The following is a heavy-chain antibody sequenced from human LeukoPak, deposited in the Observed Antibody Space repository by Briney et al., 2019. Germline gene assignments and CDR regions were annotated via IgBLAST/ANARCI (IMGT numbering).Heavy chain of an antibody. CDR1: GGSISSYY. CDR3: ARHKSQPNSSGWYRVGYFDY. Sequence: SETLSLTCTVSGGSISSYYWSWIRQPPGKGLEWIGYIYYSGSTNYNPSLKSRVTTSVDTSKNQFSLKLSSVTAADTAVYYCARHKSQPNSSGWYRVGYFDYWGQGTLVTVSS. V-gene: IGHV4-59*08. CDR2: IYYSGST. D-gene: IGHD6-19*01. J-gene: IGHJ4*02.